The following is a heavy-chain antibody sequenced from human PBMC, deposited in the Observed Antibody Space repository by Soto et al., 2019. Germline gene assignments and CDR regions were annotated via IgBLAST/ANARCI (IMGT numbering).Heavy chain of an antibody. J-gene: IGHJ6*02. Sequence: ASVKVSCKASGYTFTSYGISWVRQAPGQGLEWMGWISAYNGNTNYAQKLQGRVTMTTDTSTSTAYMELRSLRSDDTAVYYCAGGFYDFWSGYSSLRWYYYYGMDVWGEGTTVTVS. CDR2: ISAYNGNT. CDR3: AGGFYDFWSGYSSLRWYYYYGMDV. V-gene: IGHV1-18*01. CDR1: GYTFTSYG. D-gene: IGHD3-3*01.